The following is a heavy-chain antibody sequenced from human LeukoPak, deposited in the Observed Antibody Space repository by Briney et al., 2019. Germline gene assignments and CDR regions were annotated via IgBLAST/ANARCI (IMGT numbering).Heavy chain of an antibody. J-gene: IGHJ4*02. CDR2: ISSRSSTI. Sequence: GGSLRLSCAASGFTFSSYSMNWVRQAPGKGLEWVSYISSRSSTIKYADSVKGRFTISRDNAKKSLYLQMNSLRAEDTAVYYCARDCSSTSCYTGFYWGQGTLVTVSS. V-gene: IGHV3-48*01. CDR3: ARDCSSTSCYTGFY. D-gene: IGHD2-2*02. CDR1: GFTFSSYS.